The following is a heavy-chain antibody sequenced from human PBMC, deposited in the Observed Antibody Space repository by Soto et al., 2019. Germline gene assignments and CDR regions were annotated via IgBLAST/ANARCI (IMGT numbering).Heavy chain of an antibody. CDR1: GFTFSDYY. D-gene: IGHD2-15*01. Sequence: PGGSLRLSCAASGFTFSDYYMTWIRQAPGKGLEWVSYISSSGTGIYYADSVKGRFTISRDNAKNSLFLQMSSLRAEDTAVYYCARAYSGAFDIWGQGTMVTVSS. J-gene: IGHJ3*02. V-gene: IGHV3-11*01. CDR2: ISSSGTGI. CDR3: ARAYSGAFDI.